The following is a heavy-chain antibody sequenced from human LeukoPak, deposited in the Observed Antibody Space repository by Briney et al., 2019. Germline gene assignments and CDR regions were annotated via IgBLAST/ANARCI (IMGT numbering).Heavy chain of an antibody. CDR1: GCSTSSGGYA. J-gene: IGHJ4*02. CDR3: VRATVTRCFDY. CDR2: IYHSGST. V-gene: IGHV4-30-2*01. D-gene: IGHD4-17*01. Sequence: SETLSLTCAASGCSTSSGGYAWSWIRQPPGKGPEWIGYIYHSGSTYYNPSLKSRVTISVDRSKSQFSLKLSSVTAADTAVYYCVRATVTRCFDYWGQGTLVTVSS.